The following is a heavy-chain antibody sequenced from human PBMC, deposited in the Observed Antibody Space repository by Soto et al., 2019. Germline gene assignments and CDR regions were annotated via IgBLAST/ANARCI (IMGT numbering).Heavy chain of an antibody. CDR1: GFTFSNAW. Sequence: GGSLRLSCAASGFTFSNAWMNWVRQAPGKGLEWVGRIKSKTDGGTTDYAAPVKGRFTISRDDSKNTRYLQMNSLKTEDTAVYYCTTRFLEWLSDPGDYYYGMDVWGQGTTVTVSS. V-gene: IGHV3-15*07. J-gene: IGHJ6*02. CDR2: IKSKTDGGTT. CDR3: TTRFLEWLSDPGDYYYGMDV. D-gene: IGHD3-3*01.